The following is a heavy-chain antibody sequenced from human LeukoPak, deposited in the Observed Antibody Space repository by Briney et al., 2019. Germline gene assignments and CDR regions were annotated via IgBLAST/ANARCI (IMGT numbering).Heavy chain of an antibody. Sequence: GGSLRLSCAASEFTFSKFPMGWVRQAPGRGLEWVLAISASGDVTFHADSVRGRFTISRDNSKSTLFLQMNDLRVEDTAKFYCAKSLFTSATGTGRAFHIWGQGTMVSVSS. CDR3: AKSLFTSATGTGRAFHI. D-gene: IGHD1-1*01. CDR2: ISASGDVT. J-gene: IGHJ3*02. CDR1: EFTFSKFP. V-gene: IGHV3-23*01.